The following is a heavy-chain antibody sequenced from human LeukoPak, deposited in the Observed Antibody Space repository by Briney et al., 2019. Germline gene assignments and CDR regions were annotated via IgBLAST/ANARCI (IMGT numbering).Heavy chain of an antibody. V-gene: IGHV1-18*01. CDR2: ISGFNGNT. CDR1: GYTFTSYG. CDR3: ARVGKVSGSYYYMDV. D-gene: IGHD1-26*01. Sequence: ASVKVSCKASGYTFTSYGISWVRQAPGQGLEWMGWISGFNGNTNYAQKFQGRVTMTTDTSTSTAYMELRNLRSDDTAVYYCARVGKVSGSYYYMDVWGKGTTVTVSS. J-gene: IGHJ6*03.